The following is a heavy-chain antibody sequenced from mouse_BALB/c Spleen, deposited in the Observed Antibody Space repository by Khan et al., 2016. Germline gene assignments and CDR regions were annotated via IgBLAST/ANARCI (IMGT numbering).Heavy chain of an antibody. CDR3: ARSYYGYPFAY. CDR2: IYPGSGNT. J-gene: IGHJ3*01. D-gene: IGHD1-2*01. V-gene: IGHV1-77*01. Sequence: QVQLQQSGAELARPGASVKLSCKASGYTFTDYYINWVKQRTGQGLEWIGEIYPGSGNTYYNEKFKGKATLTADKSSSTAYMQLSSLTFEDFAVYFCARSYYGYPFAYWGRGTLVTVSA. CDR1: GYTFTDYY.